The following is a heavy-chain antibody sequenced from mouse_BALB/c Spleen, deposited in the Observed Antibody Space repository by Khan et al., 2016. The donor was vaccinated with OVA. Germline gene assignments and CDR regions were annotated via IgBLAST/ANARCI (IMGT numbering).Heavy chain of an antibody. CDR2: ISPNSDGS. J-gene: IGHJ3*01. Sequence: VQLQQSGPELVKPGASVKMSCKASGYTFTSYVMHWVKQKPRQGLEWIGYISPNSDGSKYNEKFRGKATLTSDKSSSTAYMELSSLTSEDSAVYYCFRSLFYYDSAYDGFAYWGQGTLVTVSA. CDR3: FRSLFYYDSAYDGFAY. CDR1: GYTFTSYV. D-gene: IGHD1-1*01. V-gene: IGHV1S136*01.